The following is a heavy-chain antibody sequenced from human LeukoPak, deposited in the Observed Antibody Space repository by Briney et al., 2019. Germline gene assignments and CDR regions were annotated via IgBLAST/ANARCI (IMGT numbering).Heavy chain of an antibody. CDR1: GFTFSSYT. J-gene: IGHJ6*04. CDR3: AELGITMIGGV. CDR2: ISSSNSYI. D-gene: IGHD3-10*02. Sequence: PGGSLRLSCAASGFTFSSYTMNWVRQAPGKGLEWVSSISSSNSYIYYADSVKGRFTISRDNAKNLLYLQMNSLRAEDTAVYYCAELGITMIGGVWGKGTTVTISS. V-gene: IGHV3-21*06.